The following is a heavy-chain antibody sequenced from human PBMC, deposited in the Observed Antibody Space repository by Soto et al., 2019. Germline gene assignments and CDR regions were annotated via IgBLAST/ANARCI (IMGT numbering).Heavy chain of an antibody. CDR2: ISGSGIST. V-gene: IGHV3-23*01. CDR1: GFTFSTYP. Sequence: EAQLLESGGGLVQPGGSLRLSCAASGFTFSTYPMSWVRQATGKGLEWVSGISGSGISTYYTDSVKGRFTISRDNSKNTVYLQMNSLSDEDTAVYYCVKPPVITASYYYYDMDVWGQGTTVTVSS. J-gene: IGHJ6*02. CDR3: VKPPVITASYYYYDMDV. D-gene: IGHD4-4*01.